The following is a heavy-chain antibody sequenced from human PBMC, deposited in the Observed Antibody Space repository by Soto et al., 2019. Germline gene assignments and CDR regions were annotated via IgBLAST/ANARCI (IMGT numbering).Heavy chain of an antibody. CDR2: INHSGST. V-gene: IGHV4-34*01. CDR1: GGSFSGYY. J-gene: IGHJ4*02. Sequence: SETLSLTCAVYGGSFSGYYWSWIRQPPGKGLEWIGEINHSGSTNYNPSLKSRVTISVDTSKNQFSLKLSSVTAADTAVYYCARLFGDSGYDPYYFDYWGQGTLVTVSS. D-gene: IGHD5-12*01. CDR3: ARLFGDSGYDPYYFDY.